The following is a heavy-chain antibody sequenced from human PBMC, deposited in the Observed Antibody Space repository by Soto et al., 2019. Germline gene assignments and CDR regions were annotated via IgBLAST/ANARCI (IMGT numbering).Heavy chain of an antibody. J-gene: IGHJ4*02. Sequence: EVQLVESGGVSVQPGGSLRLSCAASGFSLSNYWMHWVRQAPGKGLVWVSRINIDGSTTTHADSVKGRFTISRDNAKNTLYLQMNSLRDEDTAVYYCVRIRRGDGYTFGYWGQGTLVTVSS. CDR2: INIDGSTT. CDR1: GFSLSNYW. CDR3: VRIRRGDGYTFGY. D-gene: IGHD5-12*01. V-gene: IGHV3-74*01.